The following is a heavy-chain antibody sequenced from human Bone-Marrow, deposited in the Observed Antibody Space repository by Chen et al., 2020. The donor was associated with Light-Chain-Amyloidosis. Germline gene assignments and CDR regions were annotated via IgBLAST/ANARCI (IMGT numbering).Heavy chain of an antibody. D-gene: IGHD4-4*01. V-gene: IGHV1-69*01. Sequence: QVQMVQSGAEVKEPGASIKVSCKTSGYTFTDFDIHWVRQAPGQGLEWMGGIIPSLGTASYAQKFQGRVTITADESTSTVYMELSSLRFEDTAVYYCAEGRYSNLDYWGQGTLVTVSS. CDR2: IIPSLGTA. CDR1: GYTFTDFD. J-gene: IGHJ4*02. CDR3: AEGRYSNLDY.